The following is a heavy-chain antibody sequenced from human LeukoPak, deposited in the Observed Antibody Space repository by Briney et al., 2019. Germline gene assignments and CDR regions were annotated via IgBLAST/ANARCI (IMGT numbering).Heavy chain of an antibody. J-gene: IGHJ4*02. CDR2: INPNIGGT. CDR1: GYTLPGYY. D-gene: IGHD6-6*01. Sequence: ASVKVSCKASGYTLPGYYMHSVRQAPGQGLEWMGWINPNIGGTNYAQKVQGRVTKTRETSISTAYMALSRLRSDDTAVYYCAREHSSSSGKVFDYWGQGTLVTVSS. CDR3: AREHSSSSGKVFDY. V-gene: IGHV1-2*02.